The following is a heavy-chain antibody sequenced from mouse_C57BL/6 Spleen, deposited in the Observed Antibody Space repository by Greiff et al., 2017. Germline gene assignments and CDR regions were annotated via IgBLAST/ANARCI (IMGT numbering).Heavy chain of an antibody. J-gene: IGHJ4*01. V-gene: IGHV5-6*01. Sequence: EVNVVESGGDLVKPGGSLKLSCAASGFTFSSYGMSWVRQTPDKRLEWVATISSGGSYTYYPDSVKGRVTISRDNAKNTLYLQMSSLKSEDTAMYYCARLTTVVDYAMDYWGQGTSVTVSS. CDR2: ISSGGSYT. D-gene: IGHD1-1*01. CDR3: ARLTTVVDYAMDY. CDR1: GFTFSSYG.